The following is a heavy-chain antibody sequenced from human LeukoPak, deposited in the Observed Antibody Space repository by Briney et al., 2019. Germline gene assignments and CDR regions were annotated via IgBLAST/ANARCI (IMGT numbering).Heavy chain of an antibody. V-gene: IGHV1-69*04. J-gene: IGHJ4*02. CDR2: IIPILGIA. Sequence: ASVKVSCKASGGTFSSYAISWVRQAPGQGLEWMGRIIPILGIANYAQKFQGRVTITADKSTSTAYMELSSLRSEDTAVYYCARNYYDSSRYSASFDYWGQGPRVSVSS. D-gene: IGHD3-22*01. CDR3: ARNYYDSSRYSASFDY. CDR1: GGTFSSYA.